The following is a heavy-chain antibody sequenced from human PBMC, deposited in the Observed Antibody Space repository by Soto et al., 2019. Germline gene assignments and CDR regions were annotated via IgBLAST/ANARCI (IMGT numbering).Heavy chain of an antibody. CDR3: ARDLGGYSGYGAFDY. J-gene: IGHJ4*02. CDR2: IWYDGSNK. Sequence: GGSLKLSCAASGFTFSSYGMHWVRQAPDKGLEWVAVIWYDGSNKYDADSVKGRFTISRDNSKNTLYLQMNSLRAEDAAVYYCARDLGGYSGYGAFDYWGQGTLVSVSS. CDR1: GFTFSSYG. V-gene: IGHV3-33*01. D-gene: IGHD5-12*01.